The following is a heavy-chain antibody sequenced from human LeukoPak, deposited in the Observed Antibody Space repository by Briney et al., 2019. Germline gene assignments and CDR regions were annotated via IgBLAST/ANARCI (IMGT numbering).Heavy chain of an antibody. D-gene: IGHD7-27*01. V-gene: IGHV5-51*01. CDR2: IFPDDSNT. CDR3: ARQELTGDSAQFDY. J-gene: IGHJ4*02. Sequence: GESLKISCTASGYSFASSWIAWVRQMPGKGLEWMGIIFPDDSNTGYNPSFQGQVTMSADKSVSTAYLQWSSLKASDTAMYYCARQELTGDSAQFDYWGQGTLVTVSS. CDR1: GYSFASSW.